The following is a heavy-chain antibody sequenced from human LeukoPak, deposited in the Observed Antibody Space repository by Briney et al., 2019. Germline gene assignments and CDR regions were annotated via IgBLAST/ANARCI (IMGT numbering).Heavy chain of an antibody. V-gene: IGHV4-59*01. J-gene: IGHJ3*02. CDR3: ARDGLGELLFFDI. Sequence: SETLSLTCTVSGGSISSYYWSWIRQPPGKGLEWIGYIYYSGSTNYNPSLKSRVTISVDTSKNQFSLKLSSVTAADTAVYYCARDGLGELLFFDIWGQGTMVTVSS. D-gene: IGHD3-10*01. CDR2: IYYSGST. CDR1: GGSISSYY.